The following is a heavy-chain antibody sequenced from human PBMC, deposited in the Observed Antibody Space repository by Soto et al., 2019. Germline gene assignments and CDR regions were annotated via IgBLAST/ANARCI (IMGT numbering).Heavy chain of an antibody. CDR2: IIPIFGTA. D-gene: IGHD3-22*01. J-gene: IGHJ4*02. V-gene: IGHV1-69*01. CDR3: AGKYYYDSSGYYRRLPTNPYYFDY. CDR1: GGTFSSYA. Sequence: QVQLVQSGAEVKKPGSSVKVSCKASGGTFSSYAISWVRQAPGQGLEWMGGIIPIFGTANYAQKFQGRVTITADESTSTAYMDLSSLRSEDTAGYYCAGKYYYDSSGYYRRLPTNPYYFDYWGQGTLVTVSS.